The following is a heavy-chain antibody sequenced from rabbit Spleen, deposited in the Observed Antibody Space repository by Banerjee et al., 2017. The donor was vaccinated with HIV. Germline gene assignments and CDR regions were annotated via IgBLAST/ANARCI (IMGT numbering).Heavy chain of an antibody. CDR2: IYSSNGRT. Sequence: EQLEESGGDLVKPEGSLTLTCTASGFSFSSGYYMCWVRQAPGKGLEWIAGIYSSNGRTWYTSWAKGRFTISKTSSTTVTLQMTSLTAADTATYFCARDTGSSFSSYGMDLWGPGTLVTVS. D-gene: IGHD8-1*01. V-gene: IGHV1S45*01. CDR1: GFSFSSGYY. CDR3: ARDTGSSFSSYGMDL. J-gene: IGHJ6*01.